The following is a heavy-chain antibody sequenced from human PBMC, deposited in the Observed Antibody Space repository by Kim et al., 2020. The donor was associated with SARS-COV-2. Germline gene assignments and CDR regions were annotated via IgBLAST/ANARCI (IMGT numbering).Heavy chain of an antibody. D-gene: IGHD5-12*01. Sequence: SETLSLTCTVSGGSVSSGSYYWSWIRQPPGKGLEWIGYIYYSGSTNYNPSLKSRVTISVDTSKNQFSLKLSSVTAADTAVYYCASTNIVASPTGDDYYYYYGMDVWGQGTTVTVSS. CDR1: GGSVSSGSYY. CDR2: IYYSGST. V-gene: IGHV4-61*01. CDR3: ASTNIVASPTGDDYYYYYGMDV. J-gene: IGHJ6*02.